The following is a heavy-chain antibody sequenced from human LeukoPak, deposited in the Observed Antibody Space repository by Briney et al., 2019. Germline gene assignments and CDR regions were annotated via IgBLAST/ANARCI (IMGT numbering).Heavy chain of an antibody. Sequence: SVKVSCKASGGTFSSYAISWVRQAPGQGLEWMGGIIPIFGTANYAQKFQGRVTITADESTSTAYMELSSLRSEDTAVYYCARGGYSGYYYYCMDVWGKGTTVTVSS. CDR1: GGTFSSYA. J-gene: IGHJ6*03. CDR3: ARGGYSGYYYYCMDV. D-gene: IGHD5-12*01. V-gene: IGHV1-69*01. CDR2: IIPIFGTA.